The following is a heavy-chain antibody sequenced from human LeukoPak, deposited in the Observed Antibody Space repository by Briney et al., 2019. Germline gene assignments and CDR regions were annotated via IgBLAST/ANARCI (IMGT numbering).Heavy chain of an antibody. Sequence: SETLSLTCAVYGGSFSGYYWSWIRQPPGKGLEWIGEINHSGSTNYNPSLKSRVTISVDTSKNQFSLKLTSVTAADTAVYYCARKGDVVVVAGNWFDPWGQGTLVIVSS. CDR1: GGSFSGYY. CDR2: INHSGST. J-gene: IGHJ5*02. D-gene: IGHD2-15*01. V-gene: IGHV4-34*01. CDR3: ARKGDVVVVAGNWFDP.